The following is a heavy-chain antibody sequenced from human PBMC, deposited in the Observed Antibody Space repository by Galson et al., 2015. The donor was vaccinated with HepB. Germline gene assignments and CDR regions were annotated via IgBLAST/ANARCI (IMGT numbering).Heavy chain of an antibody. D-gene: IGHD2-21*02. V-gene: IGHV1-69*13. CDR3: AGGGDGYYYYYGMDV. Sequence: SVKFSCKASGGTFSSYAISWVRQAPGQGLEWMGGIIPIFGTANYAQKFQGRVTITADESTSTAYMELSSLRSEDTAVYYCAGGGDGYYYYYGMDVWGQGTTVTVSS. J-gene: IGHJ6*02. CDR2: IIPIFGTA. CDR1: GGTFSSYA.